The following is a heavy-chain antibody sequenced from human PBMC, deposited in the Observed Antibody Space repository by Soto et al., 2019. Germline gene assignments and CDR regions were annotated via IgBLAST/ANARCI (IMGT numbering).Heavy chain of an antibody. J-gene: IGHJ3*02. CDR2: ISGSGGST. CDR1: GFTFSSYA. CDR3: AKGWIETAAAENDAFDI. V-gene: IGHV3-23*01. Sequence: GGSLRLSCAASGFTFSSYAMSWVRQAPGKGLEWVSAISGSGGSTYYADSVKGRFTISRDNSKNTLYLQMNSLRAEDTAVYYCAKGWIETAAAENDAFDIWGRGTMVAVSS. D-gene: IGHD6-13*01.